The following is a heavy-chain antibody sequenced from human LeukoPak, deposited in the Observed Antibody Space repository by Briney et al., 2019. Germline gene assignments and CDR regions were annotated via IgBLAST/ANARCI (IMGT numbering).Heavy chain of an antibody. D-gene: IGHD6-19*01. CDR1: GFTFSSYS. Sequence: PGGSLRLSCAASGFTFSSYSMNWVRQAPGKRLEWVANIKQDGSEKYYVDSVKGRFTISRDNAKNSLYLQMNSLRAEDTAVYYCARGAGDSGWYLYYYYYGMDVWGQGTTVTVSS. CDR2: IKQDGSEK. CDR3: ARGAGDSGWYLYYYYYGMDV. V-gene: IGHV3-7*01. J-gene: IGHJ6*02.